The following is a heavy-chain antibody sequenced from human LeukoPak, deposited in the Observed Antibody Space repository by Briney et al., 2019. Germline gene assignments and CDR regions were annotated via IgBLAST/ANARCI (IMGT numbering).Heavy chain of an antibody. CDR3: ARGGGYPRGFPGY. CDR2: INPNSGGT. CDR1: GYTFTGYY. Sequence: GASVKVSCKASGYTFTGYYMHWVRQAPGQGLEWMGWINPNSGGTNYAQKFQGRVTMTMDTSTSTAYMELSRLRSDDTAVYYCARGGGYPRGFPGYWGQGTLVTVSS. V-gene: IGHV1-2*02. J-gene: IGHJ4*02. D-gene: IGHD1-26*01.